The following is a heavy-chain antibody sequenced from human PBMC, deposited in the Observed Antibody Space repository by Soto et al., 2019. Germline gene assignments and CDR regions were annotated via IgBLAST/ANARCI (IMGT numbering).Heavy chain of an antibody. Sequence: QVQLVESGGGVVQPGRSLRLSCAASGFTFSSYAMHWVRQAPGKGLEWVAVISYDGSNKYYADSVKGRFTISRDNSKNTLYLQMNSLRAEDTAVYYCARDPSGDLYYYGMDVW. V-gene: IGHV3-30-3*01. J-gene: IGHJ6*01. D-gene: IGHD2-21*02. CDR1: GFTFSSYA. CDR3: ARDPSGDLYYYGMDV. CDR2: ISYDGSNK.